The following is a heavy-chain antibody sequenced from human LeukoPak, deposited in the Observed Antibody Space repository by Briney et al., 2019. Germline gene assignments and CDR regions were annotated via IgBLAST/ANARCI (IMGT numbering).Heavy chain of an antibody. D-gene: IGHD2-2*01. J-gene: IGHJ4*02. V-gene: IGHV1-18*01. CDR2: ISAYNGNT. CDR1: GYTFTSYG. CDR3: ARHPGYCSSTSCLPGAPIDY. Sequence: GASVKVSCKASGYTFTSYGISWVRQAPGQGLEWMGWISAYNGNTNYAQKLQGRVTMTTDTSTSTAYMELRSLRSDDTAVYYCARHPGYCSSTSCLPGAPIDYWGQGTLVTVSS.